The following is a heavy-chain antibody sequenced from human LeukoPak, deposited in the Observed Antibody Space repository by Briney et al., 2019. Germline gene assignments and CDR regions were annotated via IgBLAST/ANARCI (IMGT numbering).Heavy chain of an antibody. V-gene: IGHV3-30*04. CDR3: ARGPQINGDYLTYFDY. Sequence: GGSLRLSCAASGFTLSSYAMHWVRQAPGKGLEWVAFISYDGSNKYYADSVKGRFTISRDNSKNTLYLQMNSLRAEDTAVYYCARGPQINGDYLTYFDYWGQGTLVTVSS. CDR1: GFTLSSYA. J-gene: IGHJ4*02. D-gene: IGHD4-17*01. CDR2: ISYDGSNK.